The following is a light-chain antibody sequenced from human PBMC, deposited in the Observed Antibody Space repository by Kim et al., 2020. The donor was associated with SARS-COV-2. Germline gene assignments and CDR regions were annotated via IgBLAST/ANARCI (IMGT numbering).Light chain of an antibody. V-gene: IGKV3-20*01. CDR2: GAS. J-gene: IGKJ2*01. Sequence: IVLTQSPGTLSLSPGERATLSCRASQSVSSSYLAWYQQKPGQAPRLLIYGASSRATGIPDRFSGSGSGTDFTLTISRLEPEDFAVYYCQQYGSSHLYTFGQGTKLEI. CDR1: QSVSSSY. CDR3: QQYGSSHLYT.